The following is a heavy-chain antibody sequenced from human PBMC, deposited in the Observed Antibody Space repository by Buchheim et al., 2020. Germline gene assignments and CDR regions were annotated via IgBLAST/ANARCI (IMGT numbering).Heavy chain of an antibody. Sequence: EVQLVESRGGLVQPGGSLRLSCAASGFIFNTYSMNWVRQAPGKGLEWVSFISSPSGTINYAESVKGRFTISRDNAKNSLYLQMNSLRAEDTAVYYCVRLDFWSGLDYWGQG. CDR1: GFIFNTYS. D-gene: IGHD3-3*01. J-gene: IGHJ4*02. V-gene: IGHV3-48*01. CDR2: ISSPSGTI. CDR3: VRLDFWSGLDY.